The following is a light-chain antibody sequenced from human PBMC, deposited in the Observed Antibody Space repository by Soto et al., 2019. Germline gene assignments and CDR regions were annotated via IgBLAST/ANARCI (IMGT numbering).Light chain of an antibody. V-gene: IGLV2-14*03. CDR1: RSDIGTYNY. Sequence: QSALTQPASMSGSPGQSITISCTGTRSDIGTYNYLSWYQQHPGKAPRLVISDVSNRPSGVSNRFSGSKSGNTASLTITGLQSEDEADYYCMSYTTTSSFVFGSGTKPTVL. J-gene: IGLJ1*01. CDR2: DVS. CDR3: MSYTTTSSFV.